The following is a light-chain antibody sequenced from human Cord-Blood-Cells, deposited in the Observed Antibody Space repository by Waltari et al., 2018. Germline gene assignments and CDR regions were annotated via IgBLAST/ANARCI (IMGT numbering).Light chain of an antibody. J-gene: IGLJ1*01. CDR2: GNS. V-gene: IGLV1-40*01. CDR1: SSTIGAGST. CDR3: QSYDSSLSGYV. Sequence: QSLLTQPPPVSGAPGQSVPISCTGSSSTIGAGSTVHSYQQLPGTAPQLLIYGNSNRPSGVPDRFAGSKSGTSASLAITGLQAEDEADYYCQSYDSSLSGYVFGTGTKVTVL.